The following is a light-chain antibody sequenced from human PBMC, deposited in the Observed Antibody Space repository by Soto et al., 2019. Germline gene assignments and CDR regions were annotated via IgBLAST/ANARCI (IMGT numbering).Light chain of an antibody. CDR1: SSDVGGYNY. J-gene: IGLJ1*01. CDR2: EVS. CDR3: SSYTSSSSPDV. V-gene: IGLV2-14*01. Sequence: QSALTQPASVSGSPGQSITISCTGTSSDVGGYNYVSWYQHHPGKAPKLMIYEVSNRPSGVSHRFSGSKSGNTASLTISGLQAEDEADYYCSSYTSSSSPDVFGTGTKLTVL.